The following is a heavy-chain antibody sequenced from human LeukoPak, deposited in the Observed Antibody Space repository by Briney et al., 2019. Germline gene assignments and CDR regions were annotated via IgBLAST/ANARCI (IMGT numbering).Heavy chain of an antibody. Sequence: SETLSLTCTVSGGSISSYHWSWIRQPPGKGLEWIGYIYYSGSTNYNPSLKSRVTISVDTSKNQFSLKLSSVTAADTAVCYCARHGCNGVCYSPRDYYGMDVWGQGTTVTVSS. J-gene: IGHJ6*02. CDR2: IYYSGST. CDR3: ARHGCNGVCYSPRDYYGMDV. CDR1: GGSISSYH. D-gene: IGHD2-8*01. V-gene: IGHV4-59*08.